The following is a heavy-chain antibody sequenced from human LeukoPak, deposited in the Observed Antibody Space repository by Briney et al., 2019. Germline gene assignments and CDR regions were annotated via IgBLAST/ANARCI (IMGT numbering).Heavy chain of an antibody. CDR2: ISINGGST. Sequence: GGSLRLSCSASGFTFSSYDIYWVRQAPGKGLEYVSAISINGGSTYYADSVKGRFTISRDNSKNTLYLQMSSLRVEDTAVYYCVNDGSGGYDHDYWGQGTLVTVSS. CDR1: GFTFSSYD. J-gene: IGHJ4*02. V-gene: IGHV3-64D*09. D-gene: IGHD5-12*01. CDR3: VNDGSGGYDHDY.